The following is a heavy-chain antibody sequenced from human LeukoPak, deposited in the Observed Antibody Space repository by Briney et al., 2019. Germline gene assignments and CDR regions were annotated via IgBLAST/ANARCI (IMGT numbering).Heavy chain of an antibody. D-gene: IGHD3-22*01. CDR3: ARGLRTLFDYYDSSGYYRPGYAFDI. CDR1: GGSFSGYY. Sequence: SETLSLTCAVYGGSFSGYYWSWIRQPPGKGLEWIGEINHSGSTNYNPSLKSRVTISVDTSKNQFSLKLSSVTAAVTAVYYCARGLRTLFDYYDSSGYYRPGYAFDIWGQGTMVTVSS. CDR2: INHSGST. J-gene: IGHJ3*02. V-gene: IGHV4-34*01.